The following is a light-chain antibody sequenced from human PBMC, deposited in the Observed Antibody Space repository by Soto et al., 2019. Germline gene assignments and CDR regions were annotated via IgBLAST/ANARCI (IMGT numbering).Light chain of an antibody. CDR1: ESVSSNY. V-gene: IGKV3-20*01. CDR2: AAS. CDR3: QQYSSAPLT. J-gene: IGKJ1*01. Sequence: EIVLTQSPGTLSSSPGERATLSCRASESVSSNYLAWYQQRPGQAPRLLIYAASNRARGIPDRFGGSGSGTDFTLTVSRLEPEDFAVHYCQQYSSAPLTFGQGTKV.